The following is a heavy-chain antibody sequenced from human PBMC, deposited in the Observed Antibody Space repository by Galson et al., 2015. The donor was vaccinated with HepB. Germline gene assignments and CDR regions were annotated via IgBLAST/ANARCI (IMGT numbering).Heavy chain of an antibody. Sequence: SVKVSCKASGGTFSSYAISWVRQAPGQGLEWMGGIIPIFGTANYARKFQGRVTITADESTSTAYMELSSLRSEDTAVYYCARSPVDIVATPKRGIFDYWGQGTLVTVSS. V-gene: IGHV1-69*13. CDR2: IIPIFGTA. CDR3: ARSPVDIVATPKRGIFDY. CDR1: GGTFSSYA. D-gene: IGHD5-12*01. J-gene: IGHJ4*02.